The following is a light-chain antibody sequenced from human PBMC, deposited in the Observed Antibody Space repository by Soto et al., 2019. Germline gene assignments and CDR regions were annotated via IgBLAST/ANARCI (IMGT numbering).Light chain of an antibody. CDR2: AAS. CDR3: QQSYSSPIT. V-gene: IGKV1-39*01. CDR1: QSISTY. Sequence: DIQMTQSPSSLSASVGDRVTITCRASQSISTYLNWYQQKPGKAPKLLIYAASSLQSGVPSRFNGSGSGSDFTLTISSLLPEDFATYYCQQSYSSPITFGQGTRL. J-gene: IGKJ5*01.